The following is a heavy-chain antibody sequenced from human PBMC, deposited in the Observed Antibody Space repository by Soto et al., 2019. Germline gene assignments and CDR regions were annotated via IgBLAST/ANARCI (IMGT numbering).Heavy chain of an antibody. V-gene: IGHV4-31*03. J-gene: IGHJ5*02. CDR3: ARATTTYYGPWIAWFDP. CDR1: GGSISSGGYY. CDR2: IYYSGST. D-gene: IGHD3-10*01. Sequence: KASETLSLTCTVSGGSISSGGYYWSWIRQHPGKGLEWTGYIYYSGSTYYNPSLKSRVTISIDTSKNHFSLKLSSVTVADTAVYYCARATTTYYGPWIAWFDPWGPGTLVTVSS.